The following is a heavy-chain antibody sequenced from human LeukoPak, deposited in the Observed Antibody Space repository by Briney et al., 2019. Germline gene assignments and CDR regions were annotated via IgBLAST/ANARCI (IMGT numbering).Heavy chain of an antibody. J-gene: IGHJ5*02. CDR2: IYHSGST. CDR1: GYSISSGYY. Sequence: PSETLSLTCTVSGYSISSGYYWGWIRQPPGKGLEWIGSIYHSGSTYYNPSLKSRVTISVDTSKNQFSLKLSSVTAADTAVYYCARRQWELDNWFDPWGQGTLVTVSS. V-gene: IGHV4-38-2*02. D-gene: IGHD1-26*01. CDR3: ARRQWELDNWFDP.